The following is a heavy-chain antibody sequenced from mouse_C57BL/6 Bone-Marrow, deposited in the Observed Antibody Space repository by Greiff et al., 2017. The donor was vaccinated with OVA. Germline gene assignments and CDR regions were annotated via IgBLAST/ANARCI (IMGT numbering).Heavy chain of an antibody. Sequence: VQLQQPGTELVKPGASVKLSCKASGYTFTSYWMHWVKQRPGQGLEWIGNINPSNGGTNYNAQFKSKATLTVDKSSSTAYMQLSSLTSEDSAVYYCARSGYYGSSSWYFDVWGTGTTVTVSS. CDR3: ARSGYYGSSSWYFDV. CDR2: INPSNGGT. J-gene: IGHJ1*03. CDR1: GYTFTSYW. D-gene: IGHD1-1*01. V-gene: IGHV1-53*01.